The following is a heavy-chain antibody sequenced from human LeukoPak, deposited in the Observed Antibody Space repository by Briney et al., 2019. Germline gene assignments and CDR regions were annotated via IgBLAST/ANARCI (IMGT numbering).Heavy chain of an antibody. Sequence: GGSLRLSCVASGFTFSNYVMNWVRQAPGKGLECVSSISGSGTSTYYADSVKGRFTSSRDNAKNSLYLQMNSLRGEDTAVYYCTRDSGYNAFDIWGQGTMVTVSS. CDR2: ISGSGTST. CDR1: GFTFSNYV. V-gene: IGHV3-21*01. J-gene: IGHJ3*02. CDR3: TRDSGYNAFDI. D-gene: IGHD5-12*01.